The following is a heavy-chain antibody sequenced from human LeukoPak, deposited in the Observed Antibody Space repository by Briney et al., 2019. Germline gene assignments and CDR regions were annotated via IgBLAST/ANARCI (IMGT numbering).Heavy chain of an antibody. J-gene: IGHJ5*02. CDR1: GYTFTAYY. CDR3: ARDGDIAINWFDP. Sequence: ASVKVSCKASGYTFTAYYMHWVRQAPGQGLEWMGWINPNSGDTNYAPKFQGRVTMTRDTSISTAYMELSRLRSDDTVVYYCARDGDIAINWFDPWGEGTLVTVS. D-gene: IGHD5-12*01. CDR2: INPNSGDT. V-gene: IGHV1-2*02.